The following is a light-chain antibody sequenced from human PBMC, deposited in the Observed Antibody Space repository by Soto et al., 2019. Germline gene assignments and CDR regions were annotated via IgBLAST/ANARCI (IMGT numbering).Light chain of an antibody. CDR2: DAS. CDR3: QQRSNWPGT. V-gene: IGKV3-11*01. Sequence: EIVLTQSPATLSLSPGERATLSCRASQSVSSYLGWYQQKPGQAPRLLIYDASNRATCIPARFSGSGSGTDLTLTISSLEPEDFAVYYCQQRSNWPGTFGGGTKVQIK. CDR1: QSVSSY. J-gene: IGKJ4*01.